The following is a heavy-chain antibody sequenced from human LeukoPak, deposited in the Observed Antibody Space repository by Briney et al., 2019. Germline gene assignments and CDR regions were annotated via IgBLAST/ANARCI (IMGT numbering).Heavy chain of an antibody. CDR1: GGTLSSYA. J-gene: IGHJ3*02. CDR3: ARSKNPITLGAFDI. CDR2: IIPIFGTA. Sequence: SVKVSCKASGGTLSSYAISWVRQAPGQGRKWMGGIIPIFGTANYAQKFQGRVTITADESTSTAYMELSSLRSEDTAVYYCARSKNPITLGAFDIWGQGTMVTVSS. V-gene: IGHV1-69*13. D-gene: IGHD3-10*01.